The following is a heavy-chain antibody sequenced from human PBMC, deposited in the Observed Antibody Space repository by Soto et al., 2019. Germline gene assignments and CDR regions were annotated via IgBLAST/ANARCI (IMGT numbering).Heavy chain of an antibody. Sequence: ASVKVSCKASGYTFTGYYMHWVRQAPGQGLEWMGWINPNSGGTNYAQKLQGRVTMTRDTSISTAYMELSRLRSDDTAVYYCARDRRPDYYDSSGYGNWFDPWGQGTLVTVSS. CDR1: GYTFTGYY. D-gene: IGHD3-22*01. CDR3: ARDRRPDYYDSSGYGNWFDP. CDR2: INPNSGGT. J-gene: IGHJ5*02. V-gene: IGHV1-2*02.